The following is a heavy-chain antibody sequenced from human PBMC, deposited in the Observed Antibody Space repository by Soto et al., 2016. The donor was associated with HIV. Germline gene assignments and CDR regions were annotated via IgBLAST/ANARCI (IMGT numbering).Heavy chain of an antibody. Sequence: EVQLLESGGGLVKPGGSLRLSCVASGFSLRFYAMNWVRQAPGKGLEWVSGIAHDGTSSHYADSVRDRFTISRDNSKNTLYLQMNSPRGEDTAIYYCARDLLDYSANDYWGQGTLVTVSS. CDR2: IAHDGTSS. V-gene: IGHV3-23*03. CDR1: GFSLRFYA. D-gene: IGHD4-4*01. CDR3: ARDLLDYSANDY. J-gene: IGHJ4*01.